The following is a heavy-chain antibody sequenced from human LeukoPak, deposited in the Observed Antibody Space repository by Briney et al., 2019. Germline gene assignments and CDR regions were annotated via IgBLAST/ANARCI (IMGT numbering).Heavy chain of an antibody. J-gene: IGHJ6*03. V-gene: IGHV4-4*09. CDR1: GGSISSYY. CDR2: IYTSGST. Sequence: SETLSLTCTVSGGSISSYYWSWIRQPPGKGLEWIGYIYTSGSTNHNPSLKSRVTISVDTSKNQFSLKLSSVTAADTAVYYCARHTRSPPRYYYYYMDVWGKGTTVTVSS. CDR3: ARHTRSPPRYYYYYMDV.